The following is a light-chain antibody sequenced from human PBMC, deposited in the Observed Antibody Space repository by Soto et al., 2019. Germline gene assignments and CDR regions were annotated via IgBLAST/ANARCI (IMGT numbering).Light chain of an antibody. CDR3: QQYNSWPLT. Sequence: EIGLAQSQVTLSLSPGERATLSCRASQSVTRNYLAWYQQKPGQAPRLLIYDASTRATGVPTRISGSGSGTEFTLTISSLQSEDFAVYYCQQYNSWPLTFGGGTKVDI. V-gene: IGKV3D-15*01. CDR2: DAS. J-gene: IGKJ4*01. CDR1: QSVTRNY.